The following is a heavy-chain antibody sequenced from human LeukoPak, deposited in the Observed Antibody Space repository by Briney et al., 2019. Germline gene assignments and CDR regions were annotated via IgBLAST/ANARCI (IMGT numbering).Heavy chain of an antibody. Sequence: GGSLRLSCAASGFTFSSYWMSWVRQAPGKGLEWVSVIYSGGSTYYADSVKGRFTISRDNSKNTLYLQMNSLRAEDTAVYYCARVFGTWFDPWGQGTLVTVSS. CDR1: GFTFSSYW. CDR3: ARVFGTWFDP. CDR2: IYSGGST. V-gene: IGHV3-66*01. D-gene: IGHD1-1*01. J-gene: IGHJ5*02.